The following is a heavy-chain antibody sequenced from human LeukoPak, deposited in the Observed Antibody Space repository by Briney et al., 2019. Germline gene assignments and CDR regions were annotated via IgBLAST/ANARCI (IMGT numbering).Heavy chain of an antibody. J-gene: IGHJ3*02. V-gene: IGHV4-59*01. D-gene: IGHD3-10*01. CDR2: IYYSGST. CDR3: GRGSVRGVIISRRLDAFDI. CDR1: GGSISSYY. Sequence: KTSETLSLTCTVSGGSISSYYWSWIRQPPGKGLEWIGYIYYSGSTNYNPSLKSRVTISVDTSKNQFSLKLSSVTAADTAVYYCGRGSVRGVIISRRLDAFDIWGQGTMVTVSS.